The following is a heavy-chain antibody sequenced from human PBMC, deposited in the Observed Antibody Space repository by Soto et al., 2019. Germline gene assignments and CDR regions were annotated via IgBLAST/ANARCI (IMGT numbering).Heavy chain of an antibody. CDR3: AKVGPSYYYGMDV. V-gene: IGHV3-23*01. Sequence: GGSLRLSCAASGLNFSSEVMCLVRQSPGKGLEWVSSISGSGRTIYHADSMRGRFAISRDNSKNSLYLQLNNLRVDDTDVYYCAKVGPSYYYGMDVWGQGTRVTVSS. D-gene: IGHD1-26*01. CDR2: ISGSGRTI. J-gene: IGHJ6*02. CDR1: GLNFSSEV.